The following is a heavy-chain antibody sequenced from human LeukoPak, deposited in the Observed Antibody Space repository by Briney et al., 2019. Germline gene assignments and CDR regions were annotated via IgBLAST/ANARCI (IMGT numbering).Heavy chain of an antibody. J-gene: IGHJ6*02. CDR3: ARDRRRDGYNFYYYYGMDV. Sequence: SETLSLTCAVYGGSFSGYYWSWIRQPPGKGLEWIGEINHSGSTNYNPSLKSRVTISVDTSKNQFSLKLSSVTAADTAVYYCARDRRRDGYNFYYYYGMDVWGQGTTVTVSS. CDR2: INHSGST. D-gene: IGHD5-12*01. V-gene: IGHV4-34*01. CDR1: GGSFSGYY.